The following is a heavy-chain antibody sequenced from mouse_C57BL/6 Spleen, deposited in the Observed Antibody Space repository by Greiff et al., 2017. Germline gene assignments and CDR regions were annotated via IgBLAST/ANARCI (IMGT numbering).Heavy chain of an antibody. J-gene: IGHJ1*03. Sequence: VQLKASGAELAKPGASVTLSCTASGYTFTSYWMHWVKQRLGQGLEWIGYFNPSNGYTKYNQKFKDKTTVTADKSSSTAYMQLSSLTYEDSAVYYCARQYDYDDGYLDFDVWGTGTTVTVSS. CDR1: GYTFTSYW. D-gene: IGHD2-4*01. CDR2: FNPSNGYT. CDR3: ARQYDYDDGYLDFDV. V-gene: IGHV1-7*01.